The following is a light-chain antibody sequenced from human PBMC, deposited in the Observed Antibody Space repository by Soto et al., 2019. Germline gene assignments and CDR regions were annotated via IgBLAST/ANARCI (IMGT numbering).Light chain of an antibody. CDR1: QSVLYSSNNKNY. Sequence: DIVMTQSPDSLAVSLGERATINCKSSQSVLYSSNNKNYLAWYQQKPGQPPRLLIYCASTRESGGPDRFSGSGSATEFTLSISGLQAEDVAVDYCQQSYSTPSTFGQGTKVDTK. V-gene: IGKV4-1*01. CDR3: QQSYSTPST. J-gene: IGKJ1*01. CDR2: CAS.